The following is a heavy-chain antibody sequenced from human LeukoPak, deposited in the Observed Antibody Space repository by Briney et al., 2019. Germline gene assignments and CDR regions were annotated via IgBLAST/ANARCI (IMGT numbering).Heavy chain of an antibody. CDR3: AKEYPENIVGASRPAFDI. Sequence: GGSLRLSCAASGFTFSSYGMSWVRQAPGKGLEWVSAISGSGGSTYYADSVKGRFTISRDNSKNTLYLQMNSLRAEDTAVYYCAKEYPENIVGASRPAFDIWGQGTMVTVSS. V-gene: IGHV3-23*01. D-gene: IGHD1-26*01. J-gene: IGHJ3*02. CDR2: ISGSGGST. CDR1: GFTFSSYG.